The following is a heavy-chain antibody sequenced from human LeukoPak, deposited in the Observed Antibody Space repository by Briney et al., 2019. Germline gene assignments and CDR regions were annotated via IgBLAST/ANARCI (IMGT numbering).Heavy chain of an antibody. CDR2: ISGSGGST. CDR3: ARASHDYGDYEYFQH. D-gene: IGHD4-17*01. CDR1: GFTFSSYA. Sequence: GGSLRLSCAASGFTFSSYAMSWVRQAPGKGLEWVSAISGSGGSTYYADSVKGRFTISRDNSKNTLYLQMNSLRAEDTAVYYCARASHDYGDYEYFQHWGQGTLVTVSS. V-gene: IGHV3-23*01. J-gene: IGHJ1*01.